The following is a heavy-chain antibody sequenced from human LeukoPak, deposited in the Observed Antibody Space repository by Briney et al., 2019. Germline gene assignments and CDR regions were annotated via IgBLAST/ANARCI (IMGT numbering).Heavy chain of an antibody. CDR1: GYSFTSYW. CDR3: ARHGSYYYGSGSYYYYYYGMDV. CDR2: IYPGDSDT. V-gene: IGHV5-51*01. Sequence: GESLQISCKGSGYSFTSYWIGWVRQMPGKGLEWMGIIYPGDSDTRYSPSFQGQVTISADKSISTAYLQWSSLKASDTAMYYCARHGSYYYGSGSYYYYYYGMDVWGQGTTVTVSS. J-gene: IGHJ6*02. D-gene: IGHD3-10*01.